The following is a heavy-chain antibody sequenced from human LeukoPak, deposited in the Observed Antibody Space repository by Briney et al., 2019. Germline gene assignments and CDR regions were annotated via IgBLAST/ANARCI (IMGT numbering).Heavy chain of an antibody. V-gene: IGHV3-21*01. CDR3: ARDRDSYFRTAAAADY. J-gene: IGHJ4*02. Sequence: GGSLRLSCAASGFTFSSYSMNWVRQAPGKGLEWVSSISSSSSYIYYADSVKGRFTISRDNAKNSLYLQMNSLRAEDTAVYYCARDRDSYFRTAAAADYWGQGTLVTVSS. D-gene: IGHD6-13*01. CDR2: ISSSSSYI. CDR1: GFTFSSYS.